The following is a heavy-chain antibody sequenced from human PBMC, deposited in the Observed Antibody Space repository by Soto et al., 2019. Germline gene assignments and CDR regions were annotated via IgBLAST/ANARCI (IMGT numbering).Heavy chain of an antibody. CDR1: GGTIGGGGGC. CDR2: IYHSGST. J-gene: IGHJ6*02. CDR3: HARGPLPTAGNGEYYYYGMDV. D-gene: IGHD1-26*01. V-gene: IGHV4-30-2*01. Sequence: VSGGTIGGGGGCWSRKKKPPGKGLEWIGYIYHSGSTYYNPSLKSGGTISGDRRQKQVPLKLSSVTAADTAVYYCHARGPLPTAGNGEYYYYGMDVWGQGTTVTVSS.